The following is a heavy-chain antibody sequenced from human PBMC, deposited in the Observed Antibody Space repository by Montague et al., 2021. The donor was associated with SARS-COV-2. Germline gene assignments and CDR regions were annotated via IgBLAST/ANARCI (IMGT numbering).Heavy chain of an antibody. CDR3: ARGGTYYDFWSGYHNYYYGMDV. V-gene: IGHV3-48*03. D-gene: IGHD3-3*01. CDR1: GFTFSRYE. J-gene: IGHJ6*02. Sequence: SLRLSCAASGFTFSRYEMNWVRQAPGTGLEWVSYISSSGSTIYYXXSLKVRFTISRDNAKNSLYLQMNSLRAEDTAVYYCARGGTYYDFWSGYHNYYYGMDVWGQGTTVTVSS. CDR2: ISSSGSTI.